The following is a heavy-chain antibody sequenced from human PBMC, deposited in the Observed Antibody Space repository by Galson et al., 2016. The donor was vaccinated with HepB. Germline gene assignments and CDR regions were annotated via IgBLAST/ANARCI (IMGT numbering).Heavy chain of an antibody. CDR1: GVTVSSNY. D-gene: IGHD3-16*01. CDR2: IFSGGYT. V-gene: IGHV3-53*01. J-gene: IGHJ6*02. CDR3: AKLRDGYDWGAFDI. Sequence: LRLSCAASGVTVSSNYMTWIRQAPGKGLEWVSVIFSGGYTYYSDSVKGRFTTTRDNSKNMVYLQMNGLRVEDTAKYYCAKLRDGYDWGAFDIWGLGTTVSVSS.